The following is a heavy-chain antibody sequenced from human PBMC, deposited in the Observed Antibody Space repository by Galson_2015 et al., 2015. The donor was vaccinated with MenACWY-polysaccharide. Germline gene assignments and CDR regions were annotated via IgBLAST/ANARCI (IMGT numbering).Heavy chain of an antibody. V-gene: IGHV3-72*01. D-gene: IGHD6-13*01. CDR2: IRNRANHYTT. CDR1: GFTFSSSS. J-gene: IGHJ4*02. CDR3: TRGDLGGYRGINFDY. Sequence: SLRLSCAASGFTFSSSSMNWVRQDPGKGLEWIGRIRNRANHYTTEYAASVKGRFTISRDDSGNSLYLQMNSLKIEDTAVYFCTRGDLGGYRGINFDYWGQGTLVTVSS.